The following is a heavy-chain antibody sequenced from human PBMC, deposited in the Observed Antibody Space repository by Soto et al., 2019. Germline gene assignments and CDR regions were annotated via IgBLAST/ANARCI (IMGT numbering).Heavy chain of an antibody. CDR1: GYTFTGYY. CDR2: INPNSGGT. D-gene: IGHD3-22*01. Sequence: ASVKVSCKASGYTFTGYYMHWVRQAPGQGLEWMGWINPNSGGTNYAQKFQGWVTMTRDTSISTAYMELSRLRSDDTAVYYCGRALSPYDNQRYYPPDYWGQGALVTVSS. CDR3: GRALSPYDNQRYYPPDY. J-gene: IGHJ4*02. V-gene: IGHV1-2*04.